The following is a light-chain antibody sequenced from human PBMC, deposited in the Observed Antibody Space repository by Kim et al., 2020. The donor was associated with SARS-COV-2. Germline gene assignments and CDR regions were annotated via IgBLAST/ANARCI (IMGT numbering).Light chain of an antibody. CDR3: QQYGVSPRT. V-gene: IGKV3-20*01. J-gene: IGKJ4*01. Sequence: EIVLTQSPGTLSLSPGERATLSCRASHSVSSTSVAWYQQKPGQAPRHLTYGASTRATDIPDRFSARGSATDFTLTISRLEPEDFAVYFCQQYGVSPRTFGGGNKVDIK. CDR2: GAS. CDR1: HSVSSTS.